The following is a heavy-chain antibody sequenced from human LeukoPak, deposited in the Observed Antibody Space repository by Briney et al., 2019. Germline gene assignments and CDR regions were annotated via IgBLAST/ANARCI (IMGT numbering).Heavy chain of an antibody. CDR3: ARDYEMVSFDY. J-gene: IGHJ4*02. CDR1: GFTFSSYA. D-gene: IGHD5-24*01. V-gene: IGHV3-30-3*01. Sequence: PGGSLRLSCAASGFTFSSYAMHWVRQAPGKGLEWVAVISYDGSNKYYADSVKGRFTISRDNSKNTLYLQMNSLRAEDTAVYYCARDYEMVSFDYWGQGTLVTVSS. CDR2: ISYDGSNK.